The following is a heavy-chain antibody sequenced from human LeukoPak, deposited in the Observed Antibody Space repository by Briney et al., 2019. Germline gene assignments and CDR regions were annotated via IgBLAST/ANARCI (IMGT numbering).Heavy chain of an antibody. CDR1: GYTFNHYF. V-gene: IGHV1-2*02. J-gene: IGHJ4*02. Sequence: ASVKVSCKAFGYTFNHYFIHWVRQAPGQGLEWMGWINPNSGGANYAQKFQGRVTMTRDTSISTAYMELRRLRSDDTAVYYCARGSSSGWSPSVGWGQGTLVTVSS. CDR2: INPNSGGA. CDR3: ARGSSSGWSPSVG. D-gene: IGHD6-19*01.